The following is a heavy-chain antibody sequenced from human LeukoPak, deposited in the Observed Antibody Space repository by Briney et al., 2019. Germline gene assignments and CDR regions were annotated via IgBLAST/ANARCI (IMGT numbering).Heavy chain of an antibody. CDR3: ARGGFGPWFGELLYDY. CDR1: GYTFTSYD. D-gene: IGHD3-10*01. CDR2: MNPNSGNT. V-gene: IGHV1-8*01. Sequence: ASVKVSCKASGYTFTSYDINWVRQATGQGLEWMGWMNPNSGNTVYAQKFQGRVTMTRNTSISTAYMELSSLRSEDTAVYYCARGGFGPWFGELLYDYWGQGTLVTVSS. J-gene: IGHJ4*02.